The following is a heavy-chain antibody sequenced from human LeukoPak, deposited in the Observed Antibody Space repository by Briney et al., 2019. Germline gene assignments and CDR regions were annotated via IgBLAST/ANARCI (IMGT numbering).Heavy chain of an antibody. CDR1: GGSISSSSYY. J-gene: IGHJ5*02. CDR2: IYYSGST. CDR3: AREDSSELMTDP. Sequence: SETLSLTCTVSGGSISSSSYYWGWIRQPPGKGLEWIGSIYYSGSTYYNPSLKSRVTISVDTSKNQFSLKLSSVTAADTAVYYCAREDSSELMTDPWGQGTLVTVSS. V-gene: IGHV4-39*07. D-gene: IGHD2-8*01.